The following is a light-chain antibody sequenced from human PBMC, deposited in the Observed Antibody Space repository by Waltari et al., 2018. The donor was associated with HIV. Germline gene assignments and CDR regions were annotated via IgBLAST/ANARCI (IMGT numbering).Light chain of an antibody. V-gene: IGLV2-8*01. CDR2: DVT. Sequence: QSALTRPPSASGSPGQSVTISCTGTGNDVGGYNYVSWYQLHPGKAPKLLIYDVTKRPSGVPDLFSGSKSGSTASLTVSGLQGDDEADYYCSSYAGSAVVFGGGTKLTVL. CDR3: SSYAGSAVV. J-gene: IGLJ2*01. CDR1: GNDVGGYNY.